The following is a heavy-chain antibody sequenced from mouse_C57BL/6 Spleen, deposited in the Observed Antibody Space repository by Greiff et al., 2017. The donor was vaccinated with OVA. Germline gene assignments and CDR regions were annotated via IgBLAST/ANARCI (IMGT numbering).Heavy chain of an antibody. V-gene: IGHV5-4*01. J-gene: IGHJ4*01. CDR1: GFTFSSYA. D-gene: IGHD1-1*01. CDR3: ARDSPYYYGSSYYAMDY. CDR2: ISDGGSYT. Sequence: EVQVVESGGGLVRPGGSLKLSCAASGFTFSSYAMSWVRQTPEKRLEWVATISDGGSYTYYPDNVKGRFTISRDNAKNNLYLQMSHLKSEDTAMYYCARDSPYYYGSSYYAMDYWGQGTSVTVSS.